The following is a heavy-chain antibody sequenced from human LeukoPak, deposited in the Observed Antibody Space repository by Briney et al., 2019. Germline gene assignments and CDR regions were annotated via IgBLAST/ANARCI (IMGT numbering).Heavy chain of an antibody. CDR3: ARDPSRGIVGATGFDY. V-gene: IGHV1-18*01. J-gene: IGHJ4*02. Sequence: ASVKVSCKASGYTFTSYGISWVRQAPGQGLEWMGWISAYNGNTNYAQKLQGRVTMTTDTSTSTAYMELRSLRSDDTAVYYCARDPSRGIVGATGFDYWGQGTLVTVSS. D-gene: IGHD1-26*01. CDR2: ISAYNGNT. CDR1: GYTFTSYG.